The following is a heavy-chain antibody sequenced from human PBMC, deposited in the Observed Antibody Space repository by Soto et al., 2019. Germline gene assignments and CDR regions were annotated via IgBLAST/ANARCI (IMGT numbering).Heavy chain of an antibody. CDR1: GGTFSSYA. CDR3: ARVLKGYYDSSGYAFAI. J-gene: IGHJ3*02. V-gene: IGHV1-69*01. D-gene: IGHD3-22*01. Sequence: QVQLVQSGAEVKKPGSSVTVSCKASGGTFSSYAISWVRQAPGQGLEWMGGIIPIFGTANYAQKFQGRVTITADESTRTAYMELSSLRSEDTAVYYCARVLKGYYDSSGYAFAIWGQWKMVTVSS. CDR2: IIPIFGTA.